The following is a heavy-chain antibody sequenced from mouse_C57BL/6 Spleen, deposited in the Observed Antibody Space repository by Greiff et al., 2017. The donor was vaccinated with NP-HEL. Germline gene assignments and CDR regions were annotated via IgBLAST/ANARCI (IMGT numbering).Heavy chain of an antibody. Sequence: EVQLQESGPVLVKPGASVKMSCKASGYTFTDYYMNWVKQSHGKSLEWIGVINPYNGGTSYNQQFKGKATLTVDKSASTAYMELNSLTSEDSAVYYCARAPSLSPGYFDVWGTGTTVTVSS. CDR2: INPYNGGT. CDR1: GYTFTDYY. D-gene: IGHD1-1*01. V-gene: IGHV1-19*01. J-gene: IGHJ1*03. CDR3: ARAPSLSPGYFDV.